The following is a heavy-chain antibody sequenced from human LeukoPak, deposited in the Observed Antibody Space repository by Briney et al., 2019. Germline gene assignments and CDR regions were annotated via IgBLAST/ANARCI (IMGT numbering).Heavy chain of an antibody. D-gene: IGHD5/OR15-5a*01. CDR3: VRTPMAVSR. Sequence: GGSLRLSCAASGFTFRNYEMNWVRQAPGKGLEWVSYINSGANTIYYGDSVKGRFTISRDNAKNSLYLQMNSPRDDDTAVYYCVRTPMAVSRWGQGTLVTVSS. CDR1: GFTFRNYE. CDR2: INSGANTI. V-gene: IGHV3-48*03. J-gene: IGHJ4*02.